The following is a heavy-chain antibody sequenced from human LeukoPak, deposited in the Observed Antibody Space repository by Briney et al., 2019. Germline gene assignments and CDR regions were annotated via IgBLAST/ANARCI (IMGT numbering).Heavy chain of an antibody. CDR3: ASKLYDSSGYYSADGAFDI. D-gene: IGHD3-22*01. CDR1: GGTFNNYA. Sequence: ASVKVSCKASGGTFNNYAISWVRQAPGQGLEWMGGIIPMFRTANYAQKFQGRVTITADESTSTAYMEPSSLRSEDTAVYYCASKLYDSSGYYSADGAFDIWGQGTMVTVSS. V-gene: IGHV1-69*13. CDR2: IIPMFRTA. J-gene: IGHJ3*02.